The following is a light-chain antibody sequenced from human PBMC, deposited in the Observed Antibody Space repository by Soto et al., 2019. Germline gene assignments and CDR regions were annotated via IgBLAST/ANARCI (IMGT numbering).Light chain of an antibody. Sequence: QSVLTQPPSVSGAPGQRVTISCTGSSSNIGAGYDVHWYHQLPGTAPKLLIYANSNRPSGVPDRFSGSKSGTSASLAITGLQAEDEADYYCQSYDSSLSGVVFGGGTKVTV. V-gene: IGLV1-40*01. CDR1: SSNIGAGYD. J-gene: IGLJ2*01. CDR3: QSYDSSLSGVV. CDR2: ANS.